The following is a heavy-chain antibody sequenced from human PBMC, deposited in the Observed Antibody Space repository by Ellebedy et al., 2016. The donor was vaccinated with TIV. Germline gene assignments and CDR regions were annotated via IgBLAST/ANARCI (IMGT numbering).Heavy chain of an antibody. V-gene: IGHV1-69*13. CDR3: ARDQDYFDY. CDR1: GGTFSSYS. J-gene: IGHJ4*02. Sequence: SVKVSCXASGGTFSSYSISWVRQAPGQGLEWMGGIIPIFGTANYAQNFQGRVAITADESTSTAYMELSSLRSEDTAVYYCARDQDYFDYWGQGTLVTVSS. CDR2: IIPIFGTA.